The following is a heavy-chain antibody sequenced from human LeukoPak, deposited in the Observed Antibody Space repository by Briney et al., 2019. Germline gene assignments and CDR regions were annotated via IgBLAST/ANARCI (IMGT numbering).Heavy chain of an antibody. J-gene: IGHJ4*02. CDR3: ARLSAL. CDR1: GYPFSDYY. CDR2: INPKNGDT. Sequence: ASVKVSCKTSGYPFSDYYIHWIRQASGQGLESMGWINPKNGDTKYAQRSQSRLTITMDTSIDTVYMELRSLRYDDTAVYYCARLSALWGQGTLVTVSS. V-gene: IGHV1-2*02.